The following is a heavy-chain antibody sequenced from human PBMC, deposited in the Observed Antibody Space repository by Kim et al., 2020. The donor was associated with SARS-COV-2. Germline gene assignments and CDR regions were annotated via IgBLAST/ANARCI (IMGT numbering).Heavy chain of an antibody. D-gene: IGHD6-13*01. J-gene: IGHJ4*02. Sequence: YEDTVKGRFTIARDNSKNTLYLQMNSLRAEDTAVYYCAKGLYSSSWFVDYWGQGTLLTVSS. CDR3: AKGLYSSSWFVDY. V-gene: IGHV3-23*03.